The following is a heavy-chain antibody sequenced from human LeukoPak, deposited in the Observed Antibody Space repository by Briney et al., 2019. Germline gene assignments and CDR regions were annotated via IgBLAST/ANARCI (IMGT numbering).Heavy chain of an antibody. D-gene: IGHD5-24*01. CDR1: RFPFSSYW. CDR3: TRVGYIDEGIDY. Sequence: GGSLRLSCVASRFPFSSYWMTWVRQAPGKGLEWVANIKQDSSKKSYVDSVKGRFTISRDNAKNSLYLQMNSLRAEDTAIYYCTRVGYIDEGIDYWGQGTLVTVSS. J-gene: IGHJ4*02. CDR2: IKQDSSKK. V-gene: IGHV3-7*04.